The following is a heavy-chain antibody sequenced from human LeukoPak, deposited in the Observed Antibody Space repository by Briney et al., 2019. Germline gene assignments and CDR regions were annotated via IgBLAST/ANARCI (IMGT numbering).Heavy chain of an antibody. CDR3: AREISGILGFDY. D-gene: IGHD6-13*01. CDR1: GLTISSNY. Sequence: GGSLRLSCAASGLTISSNYMSWVRRAPGKGLEWVSYIGSSSSPIYYSDSVKGRFTISRDNAKNSLFLEMNSLRDEDTAVYYCAREISGILGFDYWGRGTLVTVSS. V-gene: IGHV3-48*02. J-gene: IGHJ4*02. CDR2: IGSSSSPI.